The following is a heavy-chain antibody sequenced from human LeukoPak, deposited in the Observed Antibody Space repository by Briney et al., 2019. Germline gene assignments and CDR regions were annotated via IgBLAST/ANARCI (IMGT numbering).Heavy chain of an antibody. Sequence: GGSLRLSCAASGFTFSSYWVYWVRQAPGKGLVCVSRINSDGSSTSYVDSVKGRFIISRDNAKNTLYLQMNSLRAEDTAVYYCARRGAGTGTTDYWGQGTLVTVSS. D-gene: IGHD1-1*01. CDR1: GFTFSSYW. V-gene: IGHV3-74*01. CDR2: INSDGSST. J-gene: IGHJ4*02. CDR3: ARRGAGTGTTDY.